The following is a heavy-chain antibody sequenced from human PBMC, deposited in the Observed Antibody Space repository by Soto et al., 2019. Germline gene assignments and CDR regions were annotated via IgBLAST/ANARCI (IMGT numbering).Heavy chain of an antibody. CDR3: ARRWGDAFDI. D-gene: IGHD3-16*01. CDR1: GGSISSYY. V-gene: IGHV4-59*08. CDR2: IYYSGSA. Sequence: SETLSLTCTVSGGSISSYYWSWIRQPPGKGLEWIGYIYYSGSANYNPSLKSRVTISVDTSKNQFSLKLSSVTAADTAVYYCARRWGDAFDIWGQGTMVTVS. J-gene: IGHJ3*02.